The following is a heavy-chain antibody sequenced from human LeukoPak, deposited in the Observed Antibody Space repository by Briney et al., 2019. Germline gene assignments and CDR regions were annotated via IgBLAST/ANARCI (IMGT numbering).Heavy chain of an antibody. V-gene: IGHV1-2*02. D-gene: IGHD2-15*01. CDR1: GYTFTGYY. Sequence: ASVKVSCKASGYTFTGYYMHWVRQAPGQGLEWMGWINVNSGDTNSAPNFQGRVTLTRDMSSNTAYMEVTKLTLDDTAVFYWARDGGLDFWGQGTLVTVSS. CDR3: ARDGGLDF. J-gene: IGHJ4*02. CDR2: INVNSGDT.